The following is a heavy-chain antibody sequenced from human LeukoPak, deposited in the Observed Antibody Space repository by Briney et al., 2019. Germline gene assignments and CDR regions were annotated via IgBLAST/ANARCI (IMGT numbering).Heavy chain of an antibody. CDR2: INHSGST. D-gene: IGHD6-13*01. J-gene: IGHJ4*02. CDR1: GGSISSYY. V-gene: IGHV4-34*01. CDR3: ARSSTFDY. Sequence: SETLSLTCTVSGGSISSYYWSWIRQPPGKGLEWIGEINHSGSTNYNPSLKSRVTISVDTSKNQFSLKLSSVTAADTAVYYCARSSTFDYWGQGTLVTVSS.